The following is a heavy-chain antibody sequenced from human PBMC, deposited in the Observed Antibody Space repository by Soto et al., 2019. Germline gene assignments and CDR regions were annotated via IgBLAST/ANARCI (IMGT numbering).Heavy chain of an antibody. J-gene: IGHJ4*02. V-gene: IGHV3-23*01. CDR2: LSGNGYST. Sequence: GGSLRLSCAASGFTFSSYAMSWVRQAPGKGLEWVSGLSGNGYSTYYADSVKGRFTVSRDNTKNTLYLQMNSLRAEDTAVYYCAKDSGWSGYCSGGSCYSNFHYWGQGTLVTVS. D-gene: IGHD2-15*01. CDR3: AKDSGWSGYCSGGSCYSNFHY. CDR1: GFTFSSYA.